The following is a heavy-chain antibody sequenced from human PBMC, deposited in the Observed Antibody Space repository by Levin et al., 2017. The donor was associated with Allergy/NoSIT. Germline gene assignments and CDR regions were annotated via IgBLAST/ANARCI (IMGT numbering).Heavy chain of an antibody. CDR2: ISAYNGNT. CDR1: GYTFTSYG. CDR3: ARDAGIAAAGNYYYYGMDV. Sequence: GESLKISCKASGYTFTSYGISWVRQAPGQGLEWMGWISAYNGNTNYAQKLQGRVTMTTDTSTSTAYMELRSLRSDDTAVYYCARDAGIAAAGNYYYYGMDVWGQGTTVTVSS. V-gene: IGHV1-18*01. D-gene: IGHD6-13*01. J-gene: IGHJ6*02.